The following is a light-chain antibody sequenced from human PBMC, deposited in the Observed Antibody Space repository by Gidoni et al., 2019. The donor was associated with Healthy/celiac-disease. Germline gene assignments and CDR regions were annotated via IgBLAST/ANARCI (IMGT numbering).Light chain of an antibody. J-gene: IGLJ1*01. CDR3: CSYAGSSTFYV. CDR2: EGS. V-gene: IGLV2-23*01. CDR1: SSDVGSYNL. Sequence: QSALTQPASVSGSPGHTITISCTGTSSDVGSYNLVSWYQQHPGNAPKLMIYEGSKRPSGVSNRFSGSKSGNTASLTLSGLQAEDEADYYCCSYAGSSTFYVFGTGTKVTVL.